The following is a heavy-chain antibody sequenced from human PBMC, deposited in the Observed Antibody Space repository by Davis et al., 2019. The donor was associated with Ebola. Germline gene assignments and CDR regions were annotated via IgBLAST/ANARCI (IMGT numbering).Heavy chain of an antibody. CDR3: AGGLFGVTYYFDH. V-gene: IGHV4-59*01. Sequence: MPSETLSLTCNVSGGSISSYYWSWIRQAPGKGLEWIAYIHDSGNTKYNPSLRSRLIIPVNRSKNQFSLKLNSVTAAHPAMYYCAGGLFGVTYYFDHWGQGALVTVSS. J-gene: IGHJ4*02. D-gene: IGHD3-3*01. CDR2: IHDSGNT. CDR1: GGSISSYY.